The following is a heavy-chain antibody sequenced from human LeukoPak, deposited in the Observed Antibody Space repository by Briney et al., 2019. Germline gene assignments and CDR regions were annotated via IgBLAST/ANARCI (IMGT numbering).Heavy chain of an antibody. V-gene: IGHV3-23*01. CDR3: AKRRHYSGSGDYYQDP. Sequence: GGSLRLSCAASGFIFSTYAMSWVRQAPGKGPEWVSSISGSGTNTYYADSVKGRFTISRDNSRNLLFLQMSSLRVEDTAVYYCAKRRHYSGSGDYYQDPWGQGTLVTVSS. D-gene: IGHD3-10*01. CDR1: GFIFSTYA. J-gene: IGHJ5*02. CDR2: ISGSGTNT.